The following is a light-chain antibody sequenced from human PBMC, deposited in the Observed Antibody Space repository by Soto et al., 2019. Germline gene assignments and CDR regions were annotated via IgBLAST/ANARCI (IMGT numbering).Light chain of an antibody. CDR3: QSYDSSQSGWV. CDR2: GNS. J-gene: IGLJ3*02. Sequence: QSVLTQPPSVSGAPGQRVTISCTGSSSNIGAGYDVHWYQQLPGTAPKLLIYGNSNRPSGVPDRFSGSKSGTSASLAITGLQAEDEADYYCQSYDSSQSGWVFGGGTNLTVL. CDR1: SSNIGAGYD. V-gene: IGLV1-40*01.